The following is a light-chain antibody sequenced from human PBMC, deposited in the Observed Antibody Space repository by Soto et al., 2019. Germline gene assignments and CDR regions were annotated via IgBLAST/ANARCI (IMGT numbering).Light chain of an antibody. J-gene: IGLJ1*01. CDR2: NNN. Sequence: QSVLTQPPSASGTPGQRVTISCSGSSSNIGTNTVNWYQQLPGTAPKLLIYNNNQRPSAVPARFSGSKSGTSASLAISGLQSDIEADYYCAAWDDSLNGYVFGIGTKLTVL. V-gene: IGLV1-44*01. CDR1: SSNIGTNT. CDR3: AAWDDSLNGYV.